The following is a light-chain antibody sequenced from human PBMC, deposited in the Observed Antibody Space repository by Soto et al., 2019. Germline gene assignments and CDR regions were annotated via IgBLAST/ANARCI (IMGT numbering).Light chain of an antibody. J-gene: IGKJ5*01. CDR1: QSVSNN. CDR3: QQYNNWLT. V-gene: IGKV3-15*01. Sequence: EIVLTQTTATLSCTPEGRDTLSCRTSQSVSNNYLAWYQQKPGQALRLLMYGASTRATDVPDRFRGSGFGTEFTLTITSLHSEDFGVYYCQQYNNWLTFGQGTLLEI. CDR2: GAS.